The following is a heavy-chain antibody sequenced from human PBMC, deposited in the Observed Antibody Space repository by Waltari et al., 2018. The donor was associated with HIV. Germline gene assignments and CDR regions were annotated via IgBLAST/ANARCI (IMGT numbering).Heavy chain of an antibody. CDR2: IIPIFGTA. CDR1: GGTFSSYA. J-gene: IGHJ4*02. CDR3: ARGSWDYVWGSYQTIRYFDY. V-gene: IGHV1-69*01. Sequence: QVQLVQSGAEVKKPGSSVKVSCKASGGTFSSYAISWVRQAPGQGLEWMGGIIPIFGTANYAQKCQGSVTITADESTSTAYMELSSLRSEDTAVYYCARGSWDYVWGSYQTIRYFDYWGQGTLVTVSS. D-gene: IGHD3-16*02.